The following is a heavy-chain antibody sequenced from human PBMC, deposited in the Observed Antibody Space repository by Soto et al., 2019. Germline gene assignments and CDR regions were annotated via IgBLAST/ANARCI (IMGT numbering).Heavy chain of an antibody. CDR3: ALLSWGPYYFDY. V-gene: IGHV4-39*01. D-gene: IGHD1-26*01. CDR1: GGSISSSSYY. CDR2: IYYSGST. Sequence: TVSGGSISSSSYYWGWIRQPPGKGLEWIGSIYYSGSTYYNPSLKSRVTISVDTSKNQFSLKLSSVTAADTAVYYCALLSWGPYYFDYWGQGTLVTVSS. J-gene: IGHJ4*02.